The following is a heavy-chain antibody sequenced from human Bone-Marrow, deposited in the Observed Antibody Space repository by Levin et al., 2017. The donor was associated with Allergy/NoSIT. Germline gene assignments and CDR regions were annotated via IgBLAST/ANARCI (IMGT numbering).Heavy chain of an antibody. CDR1: GFIFSDYY. J-gene: IGHJ6*02. D-gene: IGHD3-22*01. V-gene: IGHV3-11*01. Sequence: TGGSLRLSCAASGFIFSDYYMSWIRQAPGKGLEWVSYISSSGGTMFYADSVKGRFTISRDNAKNSLYLQMNSLRAEDTAVYYCAKYYDTSGRYYGMDVWGQGTTVTVSS. CDR3: AKYYDTSGRYYGMDV. CDR2: ISSSGGTM.